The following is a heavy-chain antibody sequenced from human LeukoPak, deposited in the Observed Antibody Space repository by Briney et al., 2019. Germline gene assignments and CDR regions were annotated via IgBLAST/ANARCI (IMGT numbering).Heavy chain of an antibody. D-gene: IGHD4-23*01. V-gene: IGHV3-30*18. J-gene: IGHJ4*02. CDR2: ISYDGSNK. CDR3: AKDFYGGNSGTFDY. CDR1: GFTFSSYG. Sequence: PGGSLRLSCAASGFTFSSYGMHWVRQAPGKGLEWVAVISYDGSNKYYADSVKGRFTISRDNSKNTLYLQMNSLRAEDTAVYYCAKDFYGGNSGTFDYWGQGTLVTVSS.